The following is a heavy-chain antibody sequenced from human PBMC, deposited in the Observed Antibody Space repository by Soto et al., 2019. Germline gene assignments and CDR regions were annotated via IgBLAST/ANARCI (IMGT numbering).Heavy chain of an antibody. CDR3: ARDPTSDIVLMVYAMHDAVDI. V-gene: IGHV3-48*01. J-gene: IGHJ3*02. CDR2: ISSSSSTI. Sequence: EAQLVESGGGLVQPGGSLRLSCAASGFTFSTYAMNWVRQTPGKGLEWVSYISSSSSTIYYAESVKGRFTISRDNAKNSLYLPMNGLRAEDTAVYDCARDPTSDIVLMVYAMHDAVDIWGRGTAVTVSS. D-gene: IGHD2-8*01. CDR1: GFTFSTYA.